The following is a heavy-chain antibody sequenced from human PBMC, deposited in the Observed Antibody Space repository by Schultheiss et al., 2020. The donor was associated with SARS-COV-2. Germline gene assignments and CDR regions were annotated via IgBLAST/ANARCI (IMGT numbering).Heavy chain of an antibody. CDR2: IKQDGSER. J-gene: IGHJ4*02. CDR1: GFTFSSYS. D-gene: IGHD3-16*02. CDR3: VRVDRYFEDSGYRSFDS. Sequence: GGSLKLSCAASGFTFSSYSMNWVRQAPGRRPEWVATIKQDGSERHYVDSVKGRFTISRDNAANSLSLQMYNLRAEDTALYYCVRVDRYFEDSGYRSFDSWGQGTLVTVSS. V-gene: IGHV3-7*01.